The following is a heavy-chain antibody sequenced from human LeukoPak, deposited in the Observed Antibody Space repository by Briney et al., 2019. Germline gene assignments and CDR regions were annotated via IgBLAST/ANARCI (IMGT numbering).Heavy chain of an antibody. D-gene: IGHD6-13*01. CDR1: AYTISSGYY. J-gene: IGHJ4*02. CDR3: ASSRRSWSTFDN. V-gene: IGHV4-38-2*02. Sequence: SETLSLTCTVSAYTISSGYYWGWIRQPPGKGLECIGSIYHSGSTYYNPSLKSRVTISVDTSKNQFSLRLSSVTAADTAVYYCASSRRSWSTFDNWGQGTLVTVSS. CDR2: IYHSGST.